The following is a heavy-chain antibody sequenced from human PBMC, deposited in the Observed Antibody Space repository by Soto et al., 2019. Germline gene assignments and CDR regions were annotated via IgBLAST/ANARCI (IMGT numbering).Heavy chain of an antibody. J-gene: IGHJ4*02. D-gene: IGHD5-12*01. CDR2: ISGSGGST. V-gene: IGHV3-23*01. CDR1: GFTFSSYA. Sequence: EVQLLESGGGLVQPGGSLRLSCAASGFTFSSYAMSWVRQAPGKGLEWVSVISGSGGSTHYVDSVKGRFTISRDNSKNTLYLQRNSLRADDTAVYYCAKPQYTEWLRLPLDYWGQGTMVTVSS. CDR3: AKPQYTEWLRLPLDY.